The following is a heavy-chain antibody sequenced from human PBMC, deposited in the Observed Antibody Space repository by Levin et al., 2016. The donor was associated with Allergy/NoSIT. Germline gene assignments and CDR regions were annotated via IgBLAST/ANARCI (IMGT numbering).Heavy chain of an antibody. D-gene: IGHD6-19*01. Sequence: ASVKVSCKASGYTFTGYYMHWVRQAPGQGLEWMGWINPNSGGTNYAQKFQGWVTMTRDTSISTAYMELSRLRSDDTAVYYCARFGYSSGWYAFDIWGQGTMVTVSS. CDR3: ARFGYSSGWYAFDI. CDR1: GYTFTGYY. CDR2: INPNSGGT. V-gene: IGHV1-2*04. J-gene: IGHJ3*02.